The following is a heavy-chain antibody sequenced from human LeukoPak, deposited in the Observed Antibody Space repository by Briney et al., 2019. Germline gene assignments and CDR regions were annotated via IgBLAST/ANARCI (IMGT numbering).Heavy chain of an antibody. J-gene: IGHJ4*02. CDR1: GYTFTGYY. CDR3: SLDGRATTVDY. CDR2: INPNSCGT. Sequence: VSVKVSCKASGYTFTGYYMHWVRQAPGQRLEWMGWINPNSCGTNYAQKFQGSVTMTSDTSIITAYVELTRLRPDDTAVDYCSLDGRATTVDYWVEGTLVT. D-gene: IGHD1-26*01. V-gene: IGHV1-2*02.